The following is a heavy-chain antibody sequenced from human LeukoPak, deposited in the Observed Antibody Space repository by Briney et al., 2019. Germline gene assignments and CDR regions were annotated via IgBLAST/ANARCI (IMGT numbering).Heavy chain of an antibody. J-gene: IGHJ3*02. CDR1: GFTFSSYW. Sequence: PGGSLRLSCAASGFTFSSYWMSWVRQAPGKGLEWVANIKQDGSEKYYVDSVKGRFTISRDNAKNSLYLQMNSLRAEDTAVYYCASSSAGNYYDSSGYYRGDAFDIWGQGTMVTVSS. V-gene: IGHV3-7*01. CDR2: IKQDGSEK. CDR3: ASSSAGNYYDSSGYYRGDAFDI. D-gene: IGHD3-22*01.